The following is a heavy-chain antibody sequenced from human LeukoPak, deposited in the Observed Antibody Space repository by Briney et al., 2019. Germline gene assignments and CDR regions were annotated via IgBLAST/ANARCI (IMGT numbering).Heavy chain of an antibody. CDR3: ATRSGVRDGYNPYYFDY. V-gene: IGHV3-7*01. J-gene: IGHJ4*02. CDR2: IKQDGSEK. D-gene: IGHD5-24*01. CDR1: GFIFSSYW. Sequence: GGSLRLSCAASGFIFSSYWMSWVRQAPGKGLEWVANIKQDGSEKYYVDSVKGRFTISRDNAKNSLYLQMNSLRAEDTAVYYCATRSGVRDGYNPYYFDYWGQGTLVTVSS.